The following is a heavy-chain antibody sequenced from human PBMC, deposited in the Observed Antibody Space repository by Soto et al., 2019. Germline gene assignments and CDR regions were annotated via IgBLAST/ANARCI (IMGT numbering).Heavy chain of an antibody. CDR3: AKYMSLGATFDS. V-gene: IGHV3-23*01. J-gene: IGHJ4*02. CDR2: ISGGGTST. CDR1: GFAFRSYA. D-gene: IGHD1-26*01. Sequence: DVQLLESGGGLVQPGGSLRLSCVASGFAFRSYAMSWVRQTPGKGLEWVSAISGGGTSTYFADSVKGRFTISRDNSKNTLYLHMNSLGAEDTAVYYCAKYMSLGATFDSWGQGTLVIVSS.